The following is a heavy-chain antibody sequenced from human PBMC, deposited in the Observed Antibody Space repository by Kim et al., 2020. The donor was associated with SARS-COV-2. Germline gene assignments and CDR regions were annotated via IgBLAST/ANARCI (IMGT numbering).Heavy chain of an antibody. CDR3: ARVKAAGTHYYYYMDV. J-gene: IGHJ6*03. CDR1: GFTVSSNY. Sequence: GGSLRLSCAASGFTVSSNYMSWVRQAPGKGLEWVSVIYSGGSTYYADSVKGRFTISRHNSKNTLYLQMNSLRAEDTAVYYCARVKAAGTHYYYYMDVWGKGTTVTVSS. CDR2: IYSGGST. V-gene: IGHV3-53*04. D-gene: IGHD6-13*01.